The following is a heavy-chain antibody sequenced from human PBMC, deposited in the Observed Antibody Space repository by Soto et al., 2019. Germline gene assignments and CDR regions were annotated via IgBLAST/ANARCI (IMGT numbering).Heavy chain of an antibody. CDR2: IDGSGGDT. D-gene: IGHD5-12*01. V-gene: IGHV3-23*01. Sequence: EVQLLESGGGLVQPGGSLRLSCAASGFTFSSFAMGWVRQAPGTGLEWVSVIDGSGGDTSFADSVKGRFSSSRDNSKNTRYLHMNSRRAEDTARYSGAKEIVAAAYVETSAFDLWGQGSQVSVSS. J-gene: IGHJ4*02. CDR3: AKEIVAAAYVETSAFDL. CDR1: GFTFSSFA.